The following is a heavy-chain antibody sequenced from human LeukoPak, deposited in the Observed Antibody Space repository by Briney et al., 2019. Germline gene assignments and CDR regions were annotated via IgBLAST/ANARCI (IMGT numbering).Heavy chain of an antibody. V-gene: IGHV1-69*05. CDR1: GGTFSSYA. Sequence: SVKVSCKASGGTFSSYAISWVRQAPGQGLEWMGGIIPIFGTANYAQKFQGRVTITTDESTSTAYMELSSLRSEDTAVYYCASSTRGVHEYSYGGYFDYWGQGTLVTVSS. J-gene: IGHJ4*02. D-gene: IGHD5-18*01. CDR3: ASSTRGVHEYSYGGYFDY. CDR2: IIPIFGTA.